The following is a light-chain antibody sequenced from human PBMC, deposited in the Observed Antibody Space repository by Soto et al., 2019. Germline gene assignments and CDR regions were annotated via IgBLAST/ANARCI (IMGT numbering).Light chain of an antibody. V-gene: IGKV3-20*01. J-gene: IGKJ1*01. CDR3: QQYGSSPAT. Sequence: EIVLTQPPGTLSLSPGERATLSCRASQSVSSSYLAWYQQKPGQAPRLLIYGASSRATGIPDRFSGSGSGTDFTLTISRLETEDFAVYYCQQYGSSPATFGQGTKVDIK. CDR2: GAS. CDR1: QSVSSSY.